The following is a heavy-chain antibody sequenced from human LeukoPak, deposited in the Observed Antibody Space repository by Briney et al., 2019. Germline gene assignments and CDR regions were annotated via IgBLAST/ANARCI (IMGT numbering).Heavy chain of an antibody. V-gene: IGHV4-39*07. Sequence: SETLSLTCTVSGGSISSSSYYWGWIRQPPGKGLEWIGGIYYSGSTYYNPSLKSRVTISVDTSKNQFSLKLSSVTAADTAVYYCARDLAGSDDYISYYYYYMDVWGKGTTVTVSS. CDR1: GGSISSSSYY. CDR3: ARDLAGSDDYISYYYYYMDV. D-gene: IGHD4-11*01. J-gene: IGHJ6*03. CDR2: IYYSGST.